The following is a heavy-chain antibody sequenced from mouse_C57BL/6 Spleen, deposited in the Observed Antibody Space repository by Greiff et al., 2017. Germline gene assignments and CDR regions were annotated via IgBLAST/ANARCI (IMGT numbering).Heavy chain of an antibody. CDR3: ARGVSLYAMDY. CDR1: GYAFSSYW. V-gene: IGHV1-80*01. J-gene: IGHJ4*01. Sequence: VQLQQSGAELVKPGASVKISCKASGYAFSSYWMNWVKQRPGKGLEWIGQIYPGDGDTNYNGKFKGKATLTADKSSSTAYMQLSSLTSEDSAVYFCARGVSLYAMDYWGQGTSVTVSS. CDR2: IYPGDGDT.